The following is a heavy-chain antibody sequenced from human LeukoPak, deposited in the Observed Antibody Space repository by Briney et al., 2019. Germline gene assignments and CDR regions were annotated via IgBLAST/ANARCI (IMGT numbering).Heavy chain of an antibody. CDR2: ISGSGGST. Sequence: GGSLRLSCAASGFNFRSYDMSWVRQAPGKGLEWVSRISGSGGSTYYADSVKGRFTISRDNSKNTLYLQMNNLRAEDTAIYYCAKDGGSGTRFDYWGQGTLVTVSS. V-gene: IGHV3-23*01. J-gene: IGHJ4*02. D-gene: IGHD3-10*01. CDR1: GFNFRSYD. CDR3: AKDGGSGTRFDY.